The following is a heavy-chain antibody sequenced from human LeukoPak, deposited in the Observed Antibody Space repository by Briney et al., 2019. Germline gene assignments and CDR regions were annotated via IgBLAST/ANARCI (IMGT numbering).Heavy chain of an antibody. V-gene: IGHV3-30-3*01. CDR2: LSSDGVNK. CDR3: AKGVIYCSGGTCYFGTFDI. D-gene: IGHD2-15*01. J-gene: IGHJ3*02. Sequence: GGSLRLSCAASGFTFSSYPMHWVRQTPGKGLEWVAILSSDGVNKRYADSVQGRFTISRDNFKNTLYLQMNSLRAEDTAVYYCAKGVIYCSGGTCYFGTFDIWGQGTMVTVSS. CDR1: GFTFSSYP.